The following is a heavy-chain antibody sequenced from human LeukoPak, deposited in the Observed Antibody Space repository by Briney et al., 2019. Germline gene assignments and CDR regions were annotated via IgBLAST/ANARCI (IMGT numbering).Heavy chain of an antibody. CDR1: GFTVSSNY. V-gene: IGHV3-66*01. J-gene: IGHJ1*01. Sequence: PGGSLRLSCAASGFTVSSNYMSWVRQAPGKGLEWVSVIYSGGSTYYADSVKGRFTISRDNSENTLYLQMNSLRAEDTAVYYCARDQPYSSGWILFQHWGQGTLVTVSS. CDR3: ARDQPYSSGWILFQH. D-gene: IGHD6-19*01. CDR2: IYSGGST.